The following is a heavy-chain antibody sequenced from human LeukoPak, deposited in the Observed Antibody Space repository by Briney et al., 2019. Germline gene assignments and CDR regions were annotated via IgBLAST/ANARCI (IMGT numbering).Heavy chain of an antibody. J-gene: IGHJ3*02. Sequence: PSETLSLTCTVSGGSISSYYWSWIRQPPGKGPEWIGYINYSGSTNYNPSLRSRVTISVDTSKNQFSLKLSSVTAADTAVYYCARTSSYYCDSSGQEDAFDIWGQGTMVTVSS. V-gene: IGHV4-59*08. CDR3: ARTSSYYCDSSGQEDAFDI. CDR2: INYSGST. CDR1: GGSISSYY. D-gene: IGHD3-22*01.